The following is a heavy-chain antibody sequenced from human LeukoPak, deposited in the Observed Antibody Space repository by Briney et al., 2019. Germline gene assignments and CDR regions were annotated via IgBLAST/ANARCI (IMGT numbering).Heavy chain of an antibody. V-gene: IGHV3-23*01. CDR2: ISGSGGST. D-gene: IGHD2-2*01. Sequence: PGGSLRPSCSASGFTVSSKYMSWVRQAPGKGLEWVSTISGSGGSTYYADSVKGRFTISRDDSKNTLYLQMNSLRAEDTAVYYCARSTSRLGDFDYWGQGTLVTVSS. CDR1: GFTVSSKY. J-gene: IGHJ4*02. CDR3: ARSTSRLGDFDY.